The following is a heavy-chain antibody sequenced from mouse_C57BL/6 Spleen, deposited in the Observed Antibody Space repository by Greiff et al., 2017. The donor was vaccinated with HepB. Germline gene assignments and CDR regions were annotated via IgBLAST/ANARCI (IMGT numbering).Heavy chain of an antibody. V-gene: IGHV5-6*01. Sequence: DVQLVESGGDLVKPGGSLKLSCAASGFTFSSYGMSWVRQTPDKRLEWVATISSGGSYTYYPDSVKGRFTISRDNAKNTLYLQMSSLKSEDTAMYYCARPIYDVSPGWFAYWGQGTLVTVSA. CDR3: ARPIYDVSPGWFAY. CDR1: GFTFSSYG. J-gene: IGHJ3*01. CDR2: ISSGGSYT. D-gene: IGHD2-3*01.